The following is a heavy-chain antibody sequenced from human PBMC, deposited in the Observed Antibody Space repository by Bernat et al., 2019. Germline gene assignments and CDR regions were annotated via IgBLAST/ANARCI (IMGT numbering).Heavy chain of an antibody. D-gene: IGHD2-15*01. J-gene: IGHJ3*02. CDR1: GFTFSNYW. CDR2: ISHDGRGT. Sequence: EEQLVESGGDLVQSGGSLRLSCTASGFTFSNYWMSWVRQAPGKGLVWVSRISHDGRGTTHADSVEGRFTISRDNAKKTLYLQMNNLRAEDTAVYYCAREEFCSGGTCRGADAFDIWGQGTMVTVSS. CDR3: AREEFCSGGTCRGADAFDI. V-gene: IGHV3-74*01.